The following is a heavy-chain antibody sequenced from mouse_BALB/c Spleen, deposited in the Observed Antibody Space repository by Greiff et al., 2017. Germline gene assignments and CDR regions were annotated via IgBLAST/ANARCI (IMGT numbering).Heavy chain of an antibody. CDR1: GFNIKDTY. J-gene: IGHJ2*01. Sequence: EVQLQQSGAELVKPGASVKLSCTASGFNIKDTYMHWVKQRPDQGLEWIGRIDPANGNTKYDPKFQGKATITADTSSNTAYLQLSSLTSEDTAVYDCARGGYYVYFDYWGQGTTLTVSA. V-gene: IGHV14-3*02. D-gene: IGHD2-3*01. CDR2: IDPANGNT. CDR3: ARGGYYVYFDY.